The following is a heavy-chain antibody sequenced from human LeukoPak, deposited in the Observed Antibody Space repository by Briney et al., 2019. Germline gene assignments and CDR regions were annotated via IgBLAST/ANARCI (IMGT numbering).Heavy chain of an antibody. CDR1: GGSISSYY. Sequence: SETLSLTCTVSGGSISSYYCTWIRQPPGKGLEWIGYIYYSGSTNYNPSLKSRVTMSVDTSKNQFSLNLSSVTAADTAMYYCATQLSSGWYYFDYWGQGTLVTVSS. V-gene: IGHV4-59*08. CDR2: IYYSGST. D-gene: IGHD6-19*01. J-gene: IGHJ4*02. CDR3: ATQLSSGWYYFDY.